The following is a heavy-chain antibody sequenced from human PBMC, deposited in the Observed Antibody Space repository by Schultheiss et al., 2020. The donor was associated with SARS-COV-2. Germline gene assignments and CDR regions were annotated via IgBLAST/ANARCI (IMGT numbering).Heavy chain of an antibody. CDR3: AASGYSYGTGYFDY. D-gene: IGHD5-18*01. V-gene: IGHV1-2*02. CDR1: GYTFTDYY. CDR2: INPNSGGT. J-gene: IGHJ4*02. Sequence: ASVKVSCKASGYTFTDYYMHWVRQAPGQGLEWMGWINPNSGGTNYAQKFQGRVTMTRDTSISTAYMELSRLRSDDTAVYYCAASGYSYGTGYFDYWGQGTLVTVSS.